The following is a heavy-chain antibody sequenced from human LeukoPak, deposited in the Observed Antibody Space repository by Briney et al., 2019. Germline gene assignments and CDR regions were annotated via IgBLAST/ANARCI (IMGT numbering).Heavy chain of an antibody. V-gene: IGHV1-18*01. CDR1: GYTFTSYG. Sequence: ASVEVSCKASGYTFTSYGISWVRQAPRQRLEWMGWISAYNGNTNYAQNLQGRVTMTTDTSASTAYMELRSLRSDDTAVYYCARGYYDSSGPLYYFDYWGQGTLVTVSS. CDR3: ARGYYDSSGPLYYFDY. CDR2: ISAYNGNT. D-gene: IGHD3-22*01. J-gene: IGHJ4*02.